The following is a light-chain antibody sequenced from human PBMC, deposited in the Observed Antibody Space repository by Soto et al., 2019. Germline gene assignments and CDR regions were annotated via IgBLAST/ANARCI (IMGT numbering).Light chain of an antibody. J-gene: IGKJ1*01. V-gene: IGKV3-20*01. Sequence: EIVLTQSAGTLSLSPGVRATLSCRASQSVSSSYLAWYQQKPGQAPRLLIYGASSRATGIPDRFSGSGSGTDFTLSISRLEPEDFAVYYCQQYGSSGTFGQGTKVDI. CDR2: GAS. CDR1: QSVSSSY. CDR3: QQYGSSGT.